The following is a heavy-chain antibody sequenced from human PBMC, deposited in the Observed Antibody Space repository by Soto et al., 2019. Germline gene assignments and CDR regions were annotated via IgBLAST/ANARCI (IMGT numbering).Heavy chain of an antibody. CDR2: IYYSGST. CDR1: GGSVSSGSYY. V-gene: IGHV4-61*01. CDR3: ARPFGSGRIY. Sequence: SETLSLTCTVSGGSVSSGSYYWSWIRQPPGKGLECIGYIYYSGSTNYNPSLKSRVTISVDTSKNQFSLKLSSVTAADTAVYYCARPFGSGRIYWGQGTLVTVSS. D-gene: IGHD3-10*01. J-gene: IGHJ4*02.